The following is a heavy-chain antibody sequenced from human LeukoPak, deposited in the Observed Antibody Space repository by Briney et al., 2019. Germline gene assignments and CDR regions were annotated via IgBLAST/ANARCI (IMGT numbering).Heavy chain of an antibody. V-gene: IGHV3-48*03. D-gene: IGHD2-15*01. J-gene: IGHJ4*02. CDR2: ISSSGSTV. CDR1: GFTFSSYE. Sequence: GGSLRLSCAASGFTFSSYEINWVRQAPGKGLEWVSYISSSGSTVYYADSVKGRFTISRDNAKNSLYLQMNNLRAEDTAVYYCASQRGYCSGGNCYLYYFDYWGQGTLVTVSS. CDR3: ASQRGYCSGGNCYLYYFDY.